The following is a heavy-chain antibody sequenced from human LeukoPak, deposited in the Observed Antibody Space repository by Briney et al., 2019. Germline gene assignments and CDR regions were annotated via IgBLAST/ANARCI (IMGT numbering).Heavy chain of an antibody. V-gene: IGHV6-1*01. J-gene: IGHJ4*02. Sequence: SQTLSLTCGISGDSVSSKSAVWNWIRQSPSRGLEWLGRTYYRSKWFNDYAVSVKSRITVNPDTSENQFSLQLNSVTPEDTAVYYCTRAFLYSSSSTFDYWGQGTLVTVSS. CDR2: TYYRSKWFN. CDR3: TRAFLYSSSSTFDY. D-gene: IGHD6-13*01. CDR1: GDSVSSKSAV.